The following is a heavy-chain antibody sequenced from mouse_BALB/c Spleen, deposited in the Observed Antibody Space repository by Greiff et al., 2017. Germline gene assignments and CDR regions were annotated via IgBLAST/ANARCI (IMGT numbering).Heavy chain of an antibody. J-gene: IGHJ4*01. CDR2: INPYNDGT. D-gene: IGHD2-14*01. CDR3: ARDHRTGGYYAMDY. V-gene: IGHV1-14*01. Sequence: VQLQQSGPELVKPGASVKMSCKASGYTFTSYVMHWVKQKPGQGLEWIGYINPYNDGTKYNEKFKGKATLTSDKSSSTAYMELSSLTSEDSAVYYCARDHRTGGYYAMDYWGQGTSVTVSS. CDR1: GYTFTSYV.